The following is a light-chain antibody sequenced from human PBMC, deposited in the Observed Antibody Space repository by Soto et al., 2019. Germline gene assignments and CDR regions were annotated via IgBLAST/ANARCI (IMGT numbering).Light chain of an antibody. CDR1: QNIRSS. CDR3: QQYDIWPPYT. Sequence: VMTQSPASLSASPGERVTLSCRASQNIRSSLAWYQQRPGQAPRLLIYDASTRATGIPPRFSGGGSGTEFTVSISSLQSEDFATYYCQQYDIWPPYTFGQGTKVEF. CDR2: DAS. V-gene: IGKV3-15*01. J-gene: IGKJ2*01.